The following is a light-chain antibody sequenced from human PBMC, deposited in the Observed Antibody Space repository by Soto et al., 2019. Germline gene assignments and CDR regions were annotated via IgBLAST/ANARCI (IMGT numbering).Light chain of an antibody. CDR2: DAS. J-gene: IGKJ5*01. CDR3: QQRSNWPIT. Sequence: EIVLTQSPATLSLSPGESATLSCRASRSVSNYLALYQQKPGQAPRLLIYDASSRPTDIPARFSGSGSGTDFTLTISSLEPEDFALYYCQQRSNWPITFGQGTRLEIK. CDR1: RSVSNY. V-gene: IGKV3-11*01.